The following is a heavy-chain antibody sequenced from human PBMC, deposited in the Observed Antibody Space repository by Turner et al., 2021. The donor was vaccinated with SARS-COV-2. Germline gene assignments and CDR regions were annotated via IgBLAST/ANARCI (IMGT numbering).Heavy chain of an antibody. Sequence: HVQLQESGPGLLKPSETLSLTCTVSGASISSYYWSWIRQPPGKGLEWIGYIYYSGSTNYNPSLKSRVTISVDTSKNQFSLKLSSVTAADTAVYYCARGFDYWGQGTLVTVSS. V-gene: IGHV4-59*08. CDR3: ARGFDY. CDR1: GASISSYY. CDR2: IYYSGST. J-gene: IGHJ4*02.